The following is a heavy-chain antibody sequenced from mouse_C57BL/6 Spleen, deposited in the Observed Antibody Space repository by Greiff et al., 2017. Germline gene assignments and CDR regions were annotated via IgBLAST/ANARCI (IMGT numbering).Heavy chain of an antibody. Sequence: EVQRVESGGGLVKPGGSLKLSCAASGFTFSDYGMHWVRQAPEKGLEWVAYISSGSSTIYYADTVKGRFTISRDNAKNTLFLQMTSLRSEDTAMYYCARRHYGSSYQGAMDYWGQGTSVTVSS. D-gene: IGHD1-1*01. CDR1: GFTFSDYG. CDR2: ISSGSSTI. J-gene: IGHJ4*01. V-gene: IGHV5-17*01. CDR3: ARRHYGSSYQGAMDY.